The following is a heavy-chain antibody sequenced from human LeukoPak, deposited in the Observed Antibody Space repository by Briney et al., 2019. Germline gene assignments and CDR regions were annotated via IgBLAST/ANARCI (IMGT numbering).Heavy chain of an antibody. V-gene: IGHV3-7*01. CDR1: GFTFSSYS. D-gene: IGHD1-26*01. CDR2: IKQDGSEK. CDR3: ASYGRATNAFDI. J-gene: IGHJ3*02. Sequence: AGGSLRLSCAASGFTFSSYSMNWVRQAPGKGLEWVANIKQDGSEKYYVDSVKGRFTISRDNAKNSLYLQMNSLRAEDTAVYYCASYGRATNAFDIWGQGTMVTVSS.